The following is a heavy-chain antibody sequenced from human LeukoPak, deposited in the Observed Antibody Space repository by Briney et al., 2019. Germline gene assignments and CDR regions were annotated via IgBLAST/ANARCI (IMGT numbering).Heavy chain of an antibody. Sequence: PGGSLRLSCAASGFTFSSYGMHWVRQAPGKGLEWVAFIRYDGSNKYYADSVKGRFTISRDNSKNTLYLQMNSLRAEDTAVYYCAKAQYYDSSGNDYWGQGTLVTVSS. CDR1: GFTFSSYG. J-gene: IGHJ4*02. V-gene: IGHV3-30*02. CDR3: AKAQYYDSSGNDY. D-gene: IGHD3-22*01. CDR2: IRYDGSNK.